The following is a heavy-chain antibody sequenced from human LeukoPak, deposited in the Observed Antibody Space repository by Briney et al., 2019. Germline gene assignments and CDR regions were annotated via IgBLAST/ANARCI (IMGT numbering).Heavy chain of an antibody. CDR1: GFSLSDYY. V-gene: IGHV3-11*01. Sequence: GGSLRLSCAVSGFSLSDYYRTRIRQVPGKGREWISYITATGSTTYYADSLKGRLTISRDTAKSFVYLQMNSLRVDDTAVYYCARRTIITPGGFDYWGQGTLVTVSS. CDR3: ARRTIITPGGFDY. D-gene: IGHD3-10*01. J-gene: IGHJ4*02. CDR2: ITATGSTT.